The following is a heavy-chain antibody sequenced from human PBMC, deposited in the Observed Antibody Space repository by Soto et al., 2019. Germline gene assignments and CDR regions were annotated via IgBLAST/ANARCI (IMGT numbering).Heavy chain of an antibody. CDR1: GGSISSGGYS. J-gene: IGHJ5*02. Sequence: QLQLQESGSGLVKPSQTLSLTCAVSGGSISSGGYSWSWIRQPPGKGLEWIGYIYHSGSTYYNPSLKSRVTISVDRSKNQFSLKLGSVTAADTAVYYCARGRTYYYDSSGYSYFDPWGQGTLVTVSS. CDR3: ARGRTYYYDSSGYSYFDP. D-gene: IGHD3-22*01. CDR2: IYHSGST. V-gene: IGHV4-30-2*01.